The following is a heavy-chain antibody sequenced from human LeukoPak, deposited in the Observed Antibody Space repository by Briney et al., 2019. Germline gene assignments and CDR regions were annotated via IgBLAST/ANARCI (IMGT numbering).Heavy chain of an antibody. CDR2: IYPGDSDT. CDR3: ARQGGTTVNWFDP. V-gene: IGHV5-51*01. CDR1: GYSFTSYW. D-gene: IGHD4-17*01. Sequence: GESLQISFKGSGYSFTSYWIGWVRQMPGKGLEWMGIIYPGDSDTRYSPSFQGQVTISAGKSISTAYLQWSSLKASDTAMYYCARQGGTTVNWFDPWGQGTLVTVSS. J-gene: IGHJ5*02.